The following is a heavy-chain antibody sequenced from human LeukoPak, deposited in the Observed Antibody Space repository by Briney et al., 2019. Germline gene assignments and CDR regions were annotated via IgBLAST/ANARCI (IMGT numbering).Heavy chain of an antibody. CDR1: GGSISSYY. V-gene: IGHV4-59*01. D-gene: IGHD3-22*01. CDR2: IYYSGST. CDR3: ARSFWYGSGYPNYFDY. J-gene: IGHJ4*02. Sequence: PSETLSLTCTVSGGSISSYYWSWIRQPPGKGLEWIGYIYYSGSTNYNPSLKSRVTISVDTSKNQFSLKLSSVTAADTAVYYCARSFWYGSGYPNYFDYWGQGTLITVSS.